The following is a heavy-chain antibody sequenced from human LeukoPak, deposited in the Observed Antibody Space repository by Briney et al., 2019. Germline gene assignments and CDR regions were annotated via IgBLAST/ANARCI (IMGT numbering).Heavy chain of an antibody. CDR1: GFTFSSYG. D-gene: IGHD3-22*01. CDR2: IRYDGSNK. V-gene: IGHV3-30*02. CDR3: AKDLNYYDSSGYYDWFDP. Sequence: EGSLRLSCAASGFTFSSYGMHWVRQAPGKGLEWVAFIRYDGSNKYYADSVKGRFTISRDNSKNTLYLQMNSLRAEDTAVYYCAKDLNYYDSSGYYDWFDPWGQGTLVTVSS. J-gene: IGHJ5*02.